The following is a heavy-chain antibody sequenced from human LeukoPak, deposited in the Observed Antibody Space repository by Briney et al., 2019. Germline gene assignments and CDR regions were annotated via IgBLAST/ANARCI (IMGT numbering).Heavy chain of an antibody. J-gene: IGHJ6*03. CDR1: GYTFTSYD. Sequence: ASVKVSCKASGYTFTSYDINWVRQATRQGLEWMGIINPSGGSPNYAQKFQGRVTMTRDMSTSTVNMELSSLRSEDTAVYYCARAKGSYYHYYMDVWGKGTTVTVSS. V-gene: IGHV1-46*01. CDR2: INPSGGSP. CDR3: ARAKGSYYHYYMDV. D-gene: IGHD1-26*01.